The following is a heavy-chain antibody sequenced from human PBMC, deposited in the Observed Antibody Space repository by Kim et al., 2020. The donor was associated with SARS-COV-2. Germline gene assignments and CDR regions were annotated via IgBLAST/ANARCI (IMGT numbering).Heavy chain of an antibody. CDR2: ISDSGST. CDR1: GGSISSYY. CDR3: AREAVYFDSSGYYRLLDL. Sequence: SETLSLTCTVSGGSISSYYWSWIRQPPGKGLEWIGYISDSGSTNYNPSLKSRVTISLDTSKIQFSLRLTSVTAADTAVYYCAREAVYFDSSGYYRLLDLWGQGTLVTVSS. V-gene: IGHV4-59*01. J-gene: IGHJ4*02. D-gene: IGHD3-22*01.